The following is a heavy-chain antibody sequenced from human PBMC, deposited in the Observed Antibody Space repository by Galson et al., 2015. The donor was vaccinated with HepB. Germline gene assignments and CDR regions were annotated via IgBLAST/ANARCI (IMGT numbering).Heavy chain of an antibody. CDR1: GDSISNYY. J-gene: IGHJ3*02. CDR2: IYSSGST. Sequence: SETLSPTCPVSGDSISNYYGGWTRQSPGKLLEWIGYIYSSGSTTYNPSLKSRVTISVDTSKNQFSLKLSSVTAADTAVYYGARHAPRGTYSGDAFDIWGQGTMVTVSS. D-gene: IGHD2-21*01. CDR3: ARHAPRGTYSGDAFDI. V-gene: IGHV4-59*08.